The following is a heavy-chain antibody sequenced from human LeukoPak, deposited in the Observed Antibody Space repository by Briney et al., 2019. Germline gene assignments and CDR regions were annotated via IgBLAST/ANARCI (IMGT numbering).Heavy chain of an antibody. V-gene: IGHV3-30-3*01. Sequence: VRSLRLSCAASGFTFSSYAMHWVRQAPGKGLEWVAVISYDGSNKYYADSVKGRFTISRDNSKNTLYLQMNSLKAEDTAVYYCARDHRSVAAAESGYYPWFDYWGQGTLVTVSS. CDR3: ARDHRSVAAAESGYYPWFDY. CDR1: GFTFSSYA. CDR2: ISYDGSNK. D-gene: IGHD3-22*01. J-gene: IGHJ4*02.